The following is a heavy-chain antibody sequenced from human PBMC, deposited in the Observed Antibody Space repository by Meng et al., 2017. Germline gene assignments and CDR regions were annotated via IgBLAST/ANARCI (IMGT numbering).Heavy chain of an antibody. Sequence: GESLKISCAASGFTFSSYGMHWVRQAPGKGLEWVAVIWYDGSNKYYADSVKGRFTISRDNSKNTLYLHMNSLRAEDTAVYYCAIDTVTTYYYYYGMAVWGQGTTVTVSS. CDR3: AIDTVTTYYYYYGMAV. CDR2: IWYDGSNK. CDR1: GFTFSSYG. D-gene: IGHD4-17*01. J-gene: IGHJ6*02. V-gene: IGHV3-33*01.